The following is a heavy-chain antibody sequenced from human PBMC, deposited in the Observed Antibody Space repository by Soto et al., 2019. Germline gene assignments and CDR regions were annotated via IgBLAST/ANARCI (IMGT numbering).Heavy chain of an antibody. V-gene: IGHV4-59*08. D-gene: IGHD6-13*01. J-gene: IGHJ4*02. CDR1: GGSISSYY. CDR3: ARHTKSSSIDY. CDR2: IYYSGST. Sequence: PSETLSLTCTVSGGSISSYYWSWIRQPPGKGLEWIGYIYYSGSTNYNPSLKSRVTISVDTSKNQFSLKLSSVTAADTAVYYCARHTKSSSIDYWGQGTLVTAPQ.